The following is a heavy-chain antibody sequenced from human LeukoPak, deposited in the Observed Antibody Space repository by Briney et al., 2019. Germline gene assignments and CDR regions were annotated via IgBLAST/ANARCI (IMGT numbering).Heavy chain of an antibody. CDR2: IYYSGST. V-gene: IGHV4-59*08. D-gene: IGHD2-15*01. CDR3: ARSRILYCSGGSCYAGPFDY. J-gene: IGHJ4*02. Sequence: SETLSLTCTVSGGSISSYYWSWIRQPPGKGLEWIGYIYYSGSTNYNPSLKSRVTISVDTSKNQFSLKLSSVTAADTAVYYCARSRILYCSGGSCYAGPFDYWGQGTLVTVSS. CDR1: GGSISSYY.